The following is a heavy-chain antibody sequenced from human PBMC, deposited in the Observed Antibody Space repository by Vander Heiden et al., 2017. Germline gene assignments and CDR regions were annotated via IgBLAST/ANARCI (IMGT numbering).Heavy chain of an antibody. CDR1: GFTFSTVA. V-gene: IGHV3-23*01. Sequence: EVQLLESGGGLVLPGGSLGLSCPPSGFTFSTVAMTWVRQAPGKGLEWVSGITYSGGSPNYADSVKGRFTISRDNSKNTLNLQMNSLRAEDTAVYYCVKAQGYNWNDGWFDPWGQGTLVIVSS. CDR3: VKAQGYNWNDGWFDP. CDR2: ITYSGGSP. D-gene: IGHD1-1*01. J-gene: IGHJ5*02.